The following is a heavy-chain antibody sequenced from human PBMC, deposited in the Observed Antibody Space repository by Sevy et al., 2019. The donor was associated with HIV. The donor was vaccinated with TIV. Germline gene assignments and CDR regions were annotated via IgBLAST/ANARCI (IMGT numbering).Heavy chain of an antibody. J-gene: IGHJ6*02. Sequence: ASVKVSCKASGYTFTSYDINWVRQAAGQGLEWMGWMNPNSGNTGYAQTFQGRVTMTRNTSINTAYMELSSLRSEDTAGYYCARGGAYNSVGGSSYGMVVWGQGTTVTVSS. CDR2: MNPNSGNT. V-gene: IGHV1-8*01. CDR3: ARGGAYNSVGGSSYGMVV. CDR1: GYTFTSYD. D-gene: IGHD1-1*01.